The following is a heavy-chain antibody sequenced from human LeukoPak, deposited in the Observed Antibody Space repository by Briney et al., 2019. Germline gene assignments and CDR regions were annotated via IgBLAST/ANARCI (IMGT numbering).Heavy chain of an antibody. CDR2: IHSSGRT. V-gene: IGHV4-59*01. Sequence: SETLSLTCSVSGGSIDTYYWNWIRQPPGKGLEWIGYIHSSGRTKYNPSLQSRVTMSKDTSKNRISLNLNFVTAADTAVYYCAGGISAISGENFDYWGQGTLVTVSS. CDR1: GGSIDTYY. CDR3: AGGISAISGENFDY. J-gene: IGHJ4*02. D-gene: IGHD3-3*02.